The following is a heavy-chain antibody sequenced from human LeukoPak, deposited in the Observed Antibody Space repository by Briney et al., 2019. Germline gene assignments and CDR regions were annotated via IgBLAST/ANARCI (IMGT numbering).Heavy chain of an antibody. Sequence: SETLSLTCAVSGYSISSSNWWGWLRQPPGKGLEGIGNIYYSGSTYYNPSVKSRVTMSVDTSKNKFSLKLSPVSAVDRAVYYCAIIREGWRRAGSGFDPWGQGTLVTVSS. J-gene: IGHJ5*02. CDR3: AIIREGWRRAGSGFDP. D-gene: IGHD3-10*01. CDR2: IYYSGST. V-gene: IGHV4-28*01. CDR1: GYSISSSNW.